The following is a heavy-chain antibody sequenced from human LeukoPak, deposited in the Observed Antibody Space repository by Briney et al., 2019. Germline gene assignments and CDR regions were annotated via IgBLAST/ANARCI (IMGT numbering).Heavy chain of an antibody. J-gene: IGHJ5*02. D-gene: IGHD3-10*01. CDR1: GFTFSGSA. CDR2: IRSKANSYAT. V-gene: IGHV3-73*01. Sequence: GGSLRLSYAASGFTFSGSAMHWVRQASGKGLEWVGRIRSKANSYATAYAASVKGRFTISRDDSKNTAYLQMNSLKTEDTAVYYCTRHFSGEIKGFDPWGQGTLVTVSS. CDR3: TRHFSGEIKGFDP.